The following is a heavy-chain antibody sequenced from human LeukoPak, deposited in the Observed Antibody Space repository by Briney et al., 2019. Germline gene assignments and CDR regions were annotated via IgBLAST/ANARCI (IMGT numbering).Heavy chain of an antibody. CDR1: GGTFDSYG. V-gene: IGHV1-69*05. CDR2: VIPMFGPA. Sequence: ASVKVSCKAPGGTFDSYGISWVRQAPGRGLEWMGGVIPMFGPAKYAPKFQGRATMTTDASTSTAYMVLNSLRSEDTATYFCARGELGDRSSFAHFDSWGQGTLVTVSS. CDR3: ARGELGDRSSFAHFDS. D-gene: IGHD3-22*01. J-gene: IGHJ4*02.